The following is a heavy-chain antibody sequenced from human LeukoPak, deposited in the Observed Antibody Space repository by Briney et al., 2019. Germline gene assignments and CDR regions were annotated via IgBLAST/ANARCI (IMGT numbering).Heavy chain of an antibody. V-gene: IGHV3-7*03. CDR3: ARGGGHLDC. CDR2: IKQDGSDK. CDR1: GFSFSSYW. J-gene: IGHJ4*01. D-gene: IGHD4-23*01. Sequence: GGSLRLSCAASGFSFSSYWMSWVRQVPGKGLEWVANIKQDGSDKYYLTSVRGRFTISRDNAKNSLFLQMNSLRVEDTAVYYCARGGGHLDCWGQGTLVTVSS.